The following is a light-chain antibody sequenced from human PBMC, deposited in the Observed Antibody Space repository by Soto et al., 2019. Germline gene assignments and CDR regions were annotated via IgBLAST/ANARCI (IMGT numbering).Light chain of an antibody. J-gene: IGKJ1*01. Sequence: DIQMTQSPSSLSASVGDRVTTTCRAGQYIGRYLNWYQQKPGKAPKLLIYDASALPRGVPSRFSGSGSGTKFTLTIASLQPDDFATYYCQQYETFSGTFGPGTKVDIK. CDR3: QQYETFSGT. CDR1: QYIGRY. V-gene: IGKV1-5*01. CDR2: DAS.